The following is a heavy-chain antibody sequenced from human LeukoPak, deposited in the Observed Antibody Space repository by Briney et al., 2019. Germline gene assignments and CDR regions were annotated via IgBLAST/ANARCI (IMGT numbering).Heavy chain of an antibody. CDR1: GFTVSTYW. CDR2: INQDASEI. V-gene: IGHV3-7*01. J-gene: IGHJ4*02. D-gene: IGHD2-21*02. CDR3: ATDRDNSDWQKRFDS. Sequence: QAGGSLRLSCAASGFTVSTYWMNWYRQAPGKGLEWVGNINQDASEINYVDSVRGRFTISRDNAKNSLHLQMNSLRAEDTAVYYCATDRDNSDWQKRFDSWGQGTLVTVSS.